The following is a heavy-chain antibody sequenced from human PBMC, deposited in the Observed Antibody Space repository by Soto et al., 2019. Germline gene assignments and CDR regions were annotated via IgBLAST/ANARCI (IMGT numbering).Heavy chain of an antibody. D-gene: IGHD4-17*01. CDR1: GFTFSNYA. V-gene: IGHV3-23*01. CDR2: ISGSGGSA. Sequence: GGSLRLSCAASGFTFSNYAMTWVRQGPGKGLEWVSAISGSGGSAYYADSVKGRFTISRDNSKNTLYLQMNSLRAEDTAVYYCAKGHYGDYYYGMDVWGQGTTVTVSS. CDR3: AKGHYGDYYYGMDV. J-gene: IGHJ6*02.